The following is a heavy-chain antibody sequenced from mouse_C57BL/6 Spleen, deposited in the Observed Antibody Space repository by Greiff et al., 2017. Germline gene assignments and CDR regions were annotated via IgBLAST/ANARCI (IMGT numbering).Heavy chain of an antibody. V-gene: IGHV1-63*01. CDR1: GYTFTNYW. CDR2: IYPGGGYT. CDR3: ALSYYDYDWFAY. D-gene: IGHD2-4*01. Sequence: VMLVESGAELVRPGTSVKMSCKASGYTFTNYWIGWAKQRPGHGLEWIGDIYPGGGYTNYNEKFKGKATLTADKSSSTAYMQFSSLTSEDSAIYYCALSYYDYDWFAYWGQGTLVTVSA. J-gene: IGHJ3*01.